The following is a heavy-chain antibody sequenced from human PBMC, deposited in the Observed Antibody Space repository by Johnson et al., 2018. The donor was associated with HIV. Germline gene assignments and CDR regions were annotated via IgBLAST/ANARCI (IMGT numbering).Heavy chain of an antibody. CDR1: GFTFSDYY. D-gene: IGHD1-26*01. CDR3: ARPTLSFQWELQGGIDAFDI. V-gene: IGHV3-11*04. Sequence: QVQLVESGGGLVKPGGSLRLSCAASGFTFSDYYMSWVRQAPGKGLEWVSYISSSGSTIYYADSVKGRFTISRDNAKNSLYLQMNSLRAEDMALYYCARPTLSFQWELQGGIDAFDIWGQGTMVTVSS. J-gene: IGHJ3*02. CDR2: ISSSGSTI.